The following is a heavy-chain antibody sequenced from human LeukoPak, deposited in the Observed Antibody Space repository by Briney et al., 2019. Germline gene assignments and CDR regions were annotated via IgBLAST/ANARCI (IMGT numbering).Heavy chain of an antibody. Sequence: GGSLRLSCAASGFTFSSYVMHWVRQAPGKGLEWVAVISYDGSNKYYADSVKGRFTISRDNSKNTLYLQMNSLRAEDTAVYYCAKGIYSGYDSYFFDYWGQGTLVTVSS. D-gene: IGHD5-12*01. CDR2: ISYDGSNK. J-gene: IGHJ4*02. V-gene: IGHV3-30*18. CDR1: GFTFSSYV. CDR3: AKGIYSGYDSYFFDY.